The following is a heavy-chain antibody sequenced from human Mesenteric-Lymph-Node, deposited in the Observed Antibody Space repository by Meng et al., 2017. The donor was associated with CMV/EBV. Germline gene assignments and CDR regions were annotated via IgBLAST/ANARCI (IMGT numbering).Heavy chain of an antibody. CDR3: ARPHYYGSGSSPWFDP. Sequence: QLQLQESGPGLVKPSATLSLTCTFSGGSISSSSYDLGWIRQPPGKGLEWIGRIYYSGSTYYNPSLKSRVTISVDTSKNQFSLKLSSVTAADTAVYYCARPHYYGSGSSPWFDPWGQGTLVTVSS. CDR1: GGSISSSSYD. V-gene: IGHV4-39*01. J-gene: IGHJ5*02. CDR2: IYYSGST. D-gene: IGHD3-10*01.